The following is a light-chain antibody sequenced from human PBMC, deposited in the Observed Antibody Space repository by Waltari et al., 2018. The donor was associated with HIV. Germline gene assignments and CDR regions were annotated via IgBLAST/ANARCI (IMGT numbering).Light chain of an antibody. V-gene: IGLV1-47*01. Sequence: QSVLTQPPSASGTPGQRVTFSCSGSNSNIGSKDVYWFQHLPGTAPKLLIYRTNQRRSGVPDRFSGSKSGTSASLAISGLRSDDEADYYCAAWDDTLSSYVFGTGTTVTV. CDR2: RTN. J-gene: IGLJ1*01. CDR1: NSNIGSKD. CDR3: AAWDDTLSSYV.